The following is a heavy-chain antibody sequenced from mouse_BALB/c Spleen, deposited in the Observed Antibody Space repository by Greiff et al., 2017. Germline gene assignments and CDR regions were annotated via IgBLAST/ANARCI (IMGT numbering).Heavy chain of an antibody. V-gene: IGHV3-2*02. Sequence: VQLKESGPGLVKPSQSLSLTCTVTGYSITSDYAWNWIRQFPGNKLEWMGYISYSGSTSYNPSLKSRISITRDTSKNQFFLQLNSVTTEDTATYYCAGLPYYYAMDYWGQGTSVTVSS. CDR2: ISYSGST. D-gene: IGHD2-4*01. CDR3: AGLPYYYAMDY. CDR1: GYSITSDYA. J-gene: IGHJ4*01.